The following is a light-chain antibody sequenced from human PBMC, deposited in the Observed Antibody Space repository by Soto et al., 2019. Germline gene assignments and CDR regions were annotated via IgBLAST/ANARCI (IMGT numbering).Light chain of an antibody. V-gene: IGKV1-39*01. J-gene: IGKJ1*01. CDR1: QSISSY. CDR2: AAS. Sequence: DIQMTQSPSSLSASVGDRVTITCRASQSISSYLNWYQQKPGKAPKRLIYAASSLQSGVPSRFSGSGSGTEFTRAISSLQPEDFATYYCQQSYSTPRTFGQGTKVEIK. CDR3: QQSYSTPRT.